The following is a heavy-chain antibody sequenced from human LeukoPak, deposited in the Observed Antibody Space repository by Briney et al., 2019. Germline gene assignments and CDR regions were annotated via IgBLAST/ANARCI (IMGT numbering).Heavy chain of an antibody. CDR2: ISYDGSNK. V-gene: IGHV3-30*03. CDR3: ARDCSSTSCYNRIDY. Sequence: PGGSLRLSCAASGFTFSSYGMHWVRQAPGKGLEWVAVISYDGSNKYYADSVKGRFTISRDNAKNSLYLQMNSLRAEDTAVYYCARDCSSTSCYNRIDYWGQGTLVTVSS. CDR1: GFTFSSYG. J-gene: IGHJ4*02. D-gene: IGHD2-2*02.